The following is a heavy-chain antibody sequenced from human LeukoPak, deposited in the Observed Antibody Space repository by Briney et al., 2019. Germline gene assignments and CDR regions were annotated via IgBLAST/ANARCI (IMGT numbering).Heavy chain of an antibody. CDR3: ARSFDY. V-gene: IGHV3-48*01. Sequence: GGSLRLSCAASGFAFSSYTMNWVRQAPGKGLEWVSYISSSSSTRYYADSVKGRFTISRDNAKNSLYLQMNSLRAEDTAVYYCARSFDYWGQGTLVTVSS. CDR1: GFAFSSYT. J-gene: IGHJ4*02. CDR2: ISSSSSTR.